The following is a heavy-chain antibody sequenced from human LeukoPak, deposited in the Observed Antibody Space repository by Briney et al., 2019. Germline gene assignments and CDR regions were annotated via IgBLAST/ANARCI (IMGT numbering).Heavy chain of an antibody. D-gene: IGHD2-15*01. CDR2: IYPCDSDT. CDR3: ARQPPRYCSGGSCPRDAFDI. CDR1: GYSFTSYW. Sequence: GESLKISCKGSGYSFTSYWIGWVRQMPGTGLEWMGIIYPCDSDTRYSPSFQGQVSISADKSISTAYLQWSSLKASDTAMYYCARQPPRYCSGGSCPRDAFDIWGRGTMVTVSS. J-gene: IGHJ3*02. V-gene: IGHV5-51*01.